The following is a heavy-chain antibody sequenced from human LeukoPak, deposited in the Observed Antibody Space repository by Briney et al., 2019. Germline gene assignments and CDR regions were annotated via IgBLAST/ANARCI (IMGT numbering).Heavy chain of an antibody. D-gene: IGHD4-17*01. CDR3: AKVDPATVTPGVFYYYYYMDV. CDR1: VFTFSSHV. CDR2: ISASGFST. V-gene: IGHV3-23*01. J-gene: IGHJ6*03. Sequence: PGGSLRLSCTASVFTFSSHVVSCVREVSGKGLEWVSDISASGFSTFYADSVRGRFTISRDNSKTSVSLQMNSQRAEDTAMYYCAKVDPATVTPGVFYYYYYMDVWGKGTKVTVSS.